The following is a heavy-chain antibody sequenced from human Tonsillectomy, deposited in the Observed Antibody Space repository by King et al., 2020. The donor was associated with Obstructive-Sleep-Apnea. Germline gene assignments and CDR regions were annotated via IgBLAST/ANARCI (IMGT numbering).Heavy chain of an antibody. J-gene: IGHJ2*01. Sequence: VQLVESGGGVVQPGRSLRLSCAASGFTFSSYGMHWVRQAPGKGLEWVAVIWYDGSNKYYADSVKGRFTISRDNSKNTLYLQMNSLRAEDTAVYYCARELYDILTPSQLGGRFDLWGRGTLVTVSS. CDR3: ARELYDILTPSQLGGRFDL. CDR2: IWYDGSNK. CDR1: GFTFSSYG. D-gene: IGHD3-9*01. V-gene: IGHV3-33*01.